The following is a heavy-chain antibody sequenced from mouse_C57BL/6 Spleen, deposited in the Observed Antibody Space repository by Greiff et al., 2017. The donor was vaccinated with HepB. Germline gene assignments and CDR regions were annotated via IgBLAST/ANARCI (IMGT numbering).Heavy chain of an antibody. CDR1: GYTFTSYW. CDR3: ARGSNWFAY. CDR2: IDPSDSYT. Sequence: VQLQQPGAELVRPGTSVMLSCKASGYTFTSYWMHWVKQRPGQGLEWIGVIDPSDSYTNYNQKFKGKATLTVDTSSSTAYMQLSSLTSEDSAVYYCARGSNWFAYWGQGTLVTVSA. J-gene: IGHJ3*01. D-gene: IGHD2-5*01. V-gene: IGHV1-59*01.